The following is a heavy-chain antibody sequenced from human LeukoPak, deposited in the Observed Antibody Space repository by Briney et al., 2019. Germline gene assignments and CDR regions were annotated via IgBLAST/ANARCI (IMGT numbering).Heavy chain of an antibody. D-gene: IGHD5-12*01. Sequence: RSLRLSCAASGFTFNDYAMHWVRQAPGKGLEWVSGISWNSDSIAYADSVKGRFTISRDNAKNSLYLHMNSLRAEDTALYYSAKDAYSGYDYSGYFDYWGQGTLVTVSS. CDR1: GFTFNDYA. CDR2: ISWNSDSI. CDR3: AKDAYSGYDYSGYFDY. V-gene: IGHV3-9*01. J-gene: IGHJ4*02.